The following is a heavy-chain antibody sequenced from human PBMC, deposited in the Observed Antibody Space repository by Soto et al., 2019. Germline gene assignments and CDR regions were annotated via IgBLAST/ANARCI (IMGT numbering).Heavy chain of an antibody. V-gene: IGHV3-23*01. Sequence: EVQLWESGGGLVQPGGSLRLSCAASGSTFSSYPMSWVRQAPGKGLEWVSVISGSGDSTYYADSVKGRFTISRDNSKNTLYVQMNSLRAEDTAVYYCARVLGYCSGGSCYMDGAFDFWGQGTMVTVSS. J-gene: IGHJ3*01. CDR2: ISGSGDST. CDR3: ARVLGYCSGGSCYMDGAFDF. CDR1: GSTFSSYP. D-gene: IGHD2-15*01.